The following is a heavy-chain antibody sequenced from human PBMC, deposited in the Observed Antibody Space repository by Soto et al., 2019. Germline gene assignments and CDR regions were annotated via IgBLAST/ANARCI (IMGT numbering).Heavy chain of an antibody. V-gene: IGHV3-30-3*01. J-gene: IGHJ6*02. CDR1: GLSFDTSG. Sequence: PGGSLRLSCVASGLSFDTSGIHLVRQAPGKGLQWVALISYEGSNTYYADSVRGRFTISRDNSKNTLYLQMNTLRPEDTGVYYCARVTPGNNLYYFSGLDFWGQGTSVTVSS. CDR2: ISYEGSNT. CDR3: ARVTPGNNLYYFSGLDF. D-gene: IGHD1-1*01.